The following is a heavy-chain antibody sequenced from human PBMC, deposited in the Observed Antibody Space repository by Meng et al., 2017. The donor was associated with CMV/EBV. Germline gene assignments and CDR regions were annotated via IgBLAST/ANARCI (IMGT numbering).Heavy chain of an antibody. Sequence: VSGGSISSSNWWSWVRQPPGKGLEWIGEIYHSGSANYNPSLKSRVTISVDKSKNQFSLKLSSVTAADTAVYYCARDRLAAAGTGSDYWGQGTLVTVSS. CDR2: IYHSGSA. CDR3: ARDRLAAAGTGSDY. CDR1: GGSISSSNW. V-gene: IGHV4-4*02. D-gene: IGHD6-13*01. J-gene: IGHJ4*02.